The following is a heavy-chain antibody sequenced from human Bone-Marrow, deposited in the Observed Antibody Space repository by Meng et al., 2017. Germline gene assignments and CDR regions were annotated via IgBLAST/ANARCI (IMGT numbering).Heavy chain of an antibody. V-gene: IGHV4-59*01. CDR1: GGSISSYY. J-gene: IGHJ4*02. D-gene: IGHD1-1*01. Sequence: LSCTVSGGSISSYYWSWIRQPPGKGLEWIGYIYYSGSTNYNPSLKSRVTISVDTSKNQFSLKLSSVTAADTAVYYCARAFDNPYYFDYWGQGTLVTVSS. CDR3: ARAFDNPYYFDY. CDR2: IYYSGST.